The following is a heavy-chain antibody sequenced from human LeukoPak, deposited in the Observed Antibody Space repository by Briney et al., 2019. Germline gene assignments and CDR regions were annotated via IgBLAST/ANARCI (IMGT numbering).Heavy chain of an antibody. CDR1: GFTFSNAW. Sequence: GGSLRLSCAASGFTFSNAWMSWVRQAPGKGLEWVGRIKNKIDGGTPDYAAAVQGRFTISRDDSKNTLYLHMDSLKTEDTALYYCTTVSLQAYYYYAMDVWGQGTTVTVSS. CDR3: TTVSLQAYYYYAMDV. CDR2: IKNKIDGGTP. V-gene: IGHV3-15*01. J-gene: IGHJ6*02.